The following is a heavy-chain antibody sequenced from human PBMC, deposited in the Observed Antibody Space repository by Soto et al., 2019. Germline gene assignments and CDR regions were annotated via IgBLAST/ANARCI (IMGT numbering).Heavy chain of an antibody. CDR2: IIPIFGTA. CDR1: GGTFSSYA. D-gene: IGHD6-6*01. Sequence: SVKVSCKASGGTFSSYAISWVRQAPGQGLEWMGGIIPIFGTANYAQKFQGRVTITADESTSTAYMELSSLRSEDTAVYYCARASAIAARDPYNYYYYMDVWSKGTTVTVSS. V-gene: IGHV1-69*13. J-gene: IGHJ6*03. CDR3: ARASAIAARDPYNYYYYMDV.